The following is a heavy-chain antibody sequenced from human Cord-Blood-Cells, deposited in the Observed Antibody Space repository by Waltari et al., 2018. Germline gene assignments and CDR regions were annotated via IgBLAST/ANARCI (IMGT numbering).Heavy chain of an antibody. D-gene: IGHD3-16*02. CDR2: KKKDGSGK. Sequence: EVQLVESGGGLVQPGGSLRLSCAASGFTFSSSWMSWVRQAPGKGLGWVAKKKKDGSGKDYVDSVKGRFTISRDNAKNSLCLQMNSLRAEDTAVYYCARDLWLHLGELSSNWFDPWGQGTLVTVSS. V-gene: IGHV3-7*01. CDR1: GFTFSSSW. J-gene: IGHJ5*02. CDR3: ARDLWLHLGELSSNWFDP.